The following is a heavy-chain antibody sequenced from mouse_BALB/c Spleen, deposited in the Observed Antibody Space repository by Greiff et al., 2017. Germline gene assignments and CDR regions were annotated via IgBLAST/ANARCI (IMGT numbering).Heavy chain of an antibody. CDR2: IYPGDGDT. J-gene: IGHJ4*01. D-gene: IGHD2-14*01. V-gene: IGHV1-87*01. Sequence: QVQLQQSGAELARPGASVKLSCKASGYTFTSYWMQWVKQRSGQGLEWIGAIYPGDGDTRYTQKFKGKATLTADKSSSTAYMQLSSLASEDSAVYYCARPYYRYDEVGYAMDYWGQGTSVTVSS. CDR3: ARPYYRYDEVGYAMDY. CDR1: GYTFTSYW.